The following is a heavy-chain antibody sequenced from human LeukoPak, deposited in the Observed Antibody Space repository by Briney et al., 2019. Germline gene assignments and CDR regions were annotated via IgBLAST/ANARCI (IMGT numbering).Heavy chain of an antibody. Sequence: SVKVSCKASGGTFGSYAISWVRQAPGQGLEWMGGIIPIFRTANYAQKFQGRVTITTDESTSTAYMELSSLRSEDTAVYYCASWLYYDILTGYYSEDAFDIWGQGTMVTVSS. J-gene: IGHJ3*02. CDR2: IIPIFRTA. V-gene: IGHV1-69*05. CDR3: ASWLYYDILTGYYSEDAFDI. CDR1: GGTFGSYA. D-gene: IGHD3-9*01.